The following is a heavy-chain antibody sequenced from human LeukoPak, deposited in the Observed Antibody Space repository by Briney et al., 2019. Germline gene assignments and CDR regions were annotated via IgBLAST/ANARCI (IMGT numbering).Heavy chain of an antibody. D-gene: IGHD6-13*01. CDR1: GYTFTGYY. Sequence: ASVKVSCKASGYTFTGYYMHWVRQAPGQGLEWMGWIGPNSGGTSYAQKFQGRVTMTRDTSISTAYMELSSLRSDDTAVYYCAKDSPEAAAGIIQHWGQGTLVTVSS. V-gene: IGHV1-2*02. J-gene: IGHJ1*01. CDR2: IGPNSGGT. CDR3: AKDSPEAAAGIIQH.